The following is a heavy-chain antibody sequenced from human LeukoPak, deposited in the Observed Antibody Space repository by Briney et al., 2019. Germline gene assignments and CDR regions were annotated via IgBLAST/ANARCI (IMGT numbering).Heavy chain of an antibody. D-gene: IGHD3-10*01. J-gene: IGHJ4*02. CDR1: GFTFSSYS. V-gene: IGHV3-21*04. Sequence: PGGSLRLSCAASGFTFSSYSMNWVRQAPGKGLEWVSSISSSSSYIYYADSVKGRFTISRDNAKNSLYLQTNSLRAEDTAVYYCARDGYYYGSGSSFDYWGQGTLVTVSS. CDR2: ISSSSSYI. CDR3: ARDGYYYGSGSSFDY.